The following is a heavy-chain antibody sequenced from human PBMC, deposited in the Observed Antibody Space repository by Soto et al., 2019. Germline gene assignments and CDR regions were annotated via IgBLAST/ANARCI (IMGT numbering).Heavy chain of an antibody. CDR2: IKQDGSEK. Sequence: GGSLRLSCAASGFTFSSYWMSWVRQAPGKGLEWVANIKQDGSEKYYVDSVKGRFTISRDNAKNSLYLQMNSLRAEDTAVYYCARPAGRAGDYVGYYYYYMDVWGKGTTVTVSS. D-gene: IGHD4-17*01. CDR1: GFTFSSYW. V-gene: IGHV3-7*01. J-gene: IGHJ6*03. CDR3: ARPAGRAGDYVGYYYYYMDV.